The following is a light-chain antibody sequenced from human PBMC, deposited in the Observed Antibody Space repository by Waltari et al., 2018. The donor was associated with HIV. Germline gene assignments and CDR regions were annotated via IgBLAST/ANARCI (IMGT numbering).Light chain of an antibody. CDR3: CSYAGRSTLEV. Sequence: SALTQPASVSGSPGQSITISCTGTSSDVGAYHLVSWYQQHPGKAPKCIIYEVNKRPSEVSIRFSGSKSGNTASLTISGLQAEDEADYYCCSYAGRSTLEVFGGGTKVTVL. J-gene: IGLJ2*01. V-gene: IGLV2-23*02. CDR1: SSDVGAYHL. CDR2: EVN.